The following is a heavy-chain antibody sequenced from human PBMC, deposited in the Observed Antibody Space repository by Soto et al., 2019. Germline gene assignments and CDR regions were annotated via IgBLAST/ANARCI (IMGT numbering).Heavy chain of an antibody. CDR3: ARDARGPEGVYGMDV. CDR1: GFTFSSYS. Sequence: GGSLRLSCAASGFTFSSYSMNWVRQAPGKGLEWVSSISSSSSCIYYADSVKGRFTISRDNAKNSLYLQMNSLRAEDTAVYYCARDARGPEGVYGMDVWGQGTTVTVSS. V-gene: IGHV3-21*01. CDR2: ISSSSSCI. J-gene: IGHJ6*02. D-gene: IGHD3-16*01.